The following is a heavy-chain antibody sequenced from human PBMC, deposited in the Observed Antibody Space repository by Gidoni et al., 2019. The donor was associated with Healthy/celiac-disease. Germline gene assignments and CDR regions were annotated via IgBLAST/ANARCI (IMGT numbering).Heavy chain of an antibody. D-gene: IGHD3-9*01. CDR2: IYYSGST. CDR3: ARDRIDILTGYSQYFDY. J-gene: IGHJ4*02. V-gene: IGHV4-30-4*01. Sequence: QVQLQESGPGLVKPSQTLSPTCTVSGGSISSGDYYWSWIRQPPGKGLEWIGYIYYSGSTYYNPSLKSRVTISVDTSKNQFSLKLSSVTAADTAVYYCARDRIDILTGYSQYFDYWGQGTLVTVSS. CDR1: GGSISSGDYY.